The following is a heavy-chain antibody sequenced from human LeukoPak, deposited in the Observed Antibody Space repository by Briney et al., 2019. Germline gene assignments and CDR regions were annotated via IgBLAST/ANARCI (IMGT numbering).Heavy chain of an antibody. J-gene: IGHJ3*02. D-gene: IGHD5-12*01. V-gene: IGHV4-30-2*01. CDR1: GGSISSGGYS. Sequence: SQTLSLTCAVSGGSISSGGYSWSWIRQPPGKGLEWIGYIHHSGSTYYNPSLKSRVTISVDRSKNQFSLKLSSVTAADTAVYYCARAGVATIRGTDAFDIWGQGTMVTVSS. CDR3: ARAGVATIRGTDAFDI. CDR2: IHHSGST.